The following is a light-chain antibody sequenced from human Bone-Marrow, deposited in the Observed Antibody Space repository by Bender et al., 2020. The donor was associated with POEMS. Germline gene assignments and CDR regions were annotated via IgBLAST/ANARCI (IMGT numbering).Light chain of an antibody. Sequence: QSVLTQPPSASGTPGQRFTISCSGSSSKFGSYPVNWYQQLPGAAPELVIFNNSQRPSGVPDRFSGSNSGTSASLAISGLLSDDEADFYCATWDDSLNGWVFGGGTKLTVL. CDR2: NNS. V-gene: IGLV1-44*01. J-gene: IGLJ3*02. CDR1: SSKFGSYP. CDR3: ATWDDSLNGWV.